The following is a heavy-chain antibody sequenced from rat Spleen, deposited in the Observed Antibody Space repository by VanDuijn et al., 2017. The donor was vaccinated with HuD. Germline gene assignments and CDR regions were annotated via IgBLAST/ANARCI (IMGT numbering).Heavy chain of an antibody. V-gene: IGHV2-32*01. CDR3: ARHLTTPFDY. Sequence: QVQLKESGPGLVKPSETLSLTCTVSGFSLTSYHVSWVRQPPGKGLEWMGVIWGDGSTAYNSALKSRLSISRDTSKSQVFLKMNSLQTEDTATYYCARHLTTPFDYWGHGVMVTVSS. J-gene: IGHJ2*01. D-gene: IGHD1-10*01. CDR1: GFSLTSYH. CDR2: IWGDGST.